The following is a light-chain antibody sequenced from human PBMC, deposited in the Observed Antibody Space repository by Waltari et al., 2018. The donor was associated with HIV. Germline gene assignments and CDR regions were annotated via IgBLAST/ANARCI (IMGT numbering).Light chain of an antibody. Sequence: AIQMTQSPSSLSASVGDRVTITCRASQGHRNELGLYQQKPGKAPKLLIYAASSLQSVVPSRFSGSGSGTDFTLTSCSLQPDDFATYYCRQDYNYPRTFGQGTKVEIK. CDR1: QGHRNE. CDR3: RQDYNYPRT. V-gene: IGKV1-6*01. J-gene: IGKJ1*01. CDR2: AAS.